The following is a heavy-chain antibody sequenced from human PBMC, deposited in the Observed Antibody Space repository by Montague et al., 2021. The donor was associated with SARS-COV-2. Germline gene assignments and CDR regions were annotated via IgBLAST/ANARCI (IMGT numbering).Heavy chain of an antibody. Sequence: SETLSLTCTVSGDSISDYYWSWIRQPPGMGLEWIGYIFHSGATHYNPPLKSRVIISLDTSKSQFSLRLSSVTAADTAIYYCARTSRGSRYFYGVDVWGQGTTVTVSS. CDR1: GDSISDYY. CDR3: ARTSRGSRYFYGVDV. J-gene: IGHJ6*02. V-gene: IGHV4-59*01. CDR2: IFHSGAT. D-gene: IGHD3-10*01.